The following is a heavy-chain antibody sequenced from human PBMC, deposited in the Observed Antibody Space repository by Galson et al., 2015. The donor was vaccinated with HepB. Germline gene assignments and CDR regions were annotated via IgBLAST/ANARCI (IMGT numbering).Heavy chain of an antibody. CDR1: GYSFSNYW. D-gene: IGHD3-10*01. Sequence: QSGAEVKKPGESLKISCKGSGYSFSNYWIGWVRQMPGKGLEWMGVIYPGDSDTRYSPSFQGQVTISADKSINTAYLQWSSLKASDTAMYYCPRHPDSYDSGQDLNALDIWGQGTMVTVSS. V-gene: IGHV5-51*01. CDR2: IYPGDSDT. J-gene: IGHJ3*02. CDR3: PRHPDSYDSGQDLNALDI.